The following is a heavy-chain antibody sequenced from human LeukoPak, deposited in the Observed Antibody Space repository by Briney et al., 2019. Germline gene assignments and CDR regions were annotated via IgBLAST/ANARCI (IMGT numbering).Heavy chain of an antibody. CDR1: GFTFSSYA. CDR3: ARIVAGGAFDI. J-gene: IGHJ3*02. D-gene: IGHD1-26*01. V-gene: IGHV3-66*01. Sequence: PGGSLRLSCAASGFTFSSYAMRWVRQAPGKGLEWVSVIYSGGSTYHADSVKGRFTISRDNSKNTLYLQMNSLRDEDTAVYYCARIVAGGAFDIWGQGTMVTVSS. CDR2: IYSGGST.